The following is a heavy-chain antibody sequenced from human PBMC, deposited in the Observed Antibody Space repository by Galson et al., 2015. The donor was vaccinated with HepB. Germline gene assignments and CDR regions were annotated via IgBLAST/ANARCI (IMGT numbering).Heavy chain of an antibody. V-gene: IGHV6-1*01. CDR1: GDSVSSHSAA. D-gene: IGHD7-27*01. Sequence: CAISGDSVSSHSAAWNWIRQSPSRGLEWLGRTYYRSKWYYDFAVSVKSRITIKPDTSKNQFSVQLNFVTPEDTAVYYCARVVGHLGNWFDPRGQGTLVTVSS. J-gene: IGHJ5*02. CDR3: ARVVGHLGNWFDP. CDR2: TYYRSKWYY.